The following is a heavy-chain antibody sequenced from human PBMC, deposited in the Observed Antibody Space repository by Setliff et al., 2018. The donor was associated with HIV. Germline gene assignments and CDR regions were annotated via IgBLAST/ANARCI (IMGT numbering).Heavy chain of an antibody. CDR3: VYGSGTQGVWFDP. V-gene: IGHV3-48*01. CDR2: ISSSSSAI. CDR1: GFTFSSYS. J-gene: IGHJ5*02. D-gene: IGHD3-10*01. Sequence: GGSLRLSCAASGFTFSSYSMNWVRQAPGKGLEWVSYISSSSSAIYYADSVKGRFTISRDNAKNSLYLKMNSLRAEDTAVYYCVYGSGTQGVWFDPWGQGTLVTVSS.